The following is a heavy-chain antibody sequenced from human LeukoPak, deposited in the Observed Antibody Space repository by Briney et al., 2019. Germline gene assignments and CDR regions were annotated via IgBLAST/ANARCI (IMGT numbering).Heavy chain of an antibody. CDR1: GFTFSSYG. CDR2: ISYDGSNK. CDR3: AKAPGDLTGWYFDL. Sequence: PGGSLRLSCAASGFTFSSYGMHWVRQAPGKGLEWVAVISYDGSNKYYADSVKGRFTISRDNSKNTLYLQMNSLRAEDTAVYYCAKAPGDLTGWYFDLWGRGTLVTVSS. J-gene: IGHJ2*01. V-gene: IGHV3-30*18. D-gene: IGHD7-27*01.